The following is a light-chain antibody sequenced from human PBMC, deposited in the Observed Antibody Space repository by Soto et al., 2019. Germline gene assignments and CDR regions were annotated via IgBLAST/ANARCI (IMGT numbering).Light chain of an antibody. Sequence: QSVLTHPASVSGSPGQSITISCTGTSSDVGGYNYVSWYQQHPGKAPKLMIYDVNNRLSGVSSRFSGSKSGNTASLTISGLQAEDEADYYCSSYTRSATYVFATGTKVTV. CDR2: DVN. CDR1: SSDVGGYNY. CDR3: SSYTRSATYV. V-gene: IGLV2-14*03. J-gene: IGLJ1*01.